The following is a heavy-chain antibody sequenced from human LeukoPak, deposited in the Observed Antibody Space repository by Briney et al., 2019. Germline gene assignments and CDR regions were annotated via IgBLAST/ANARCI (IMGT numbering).Heavy chain of an antibody. D-gene: IGHD6-13*01. Sequence: PGGSLRLSCTASGFTFRNYAMTWVRQAPGKGLEFVSAISGSGGSTYYADSVKGRFTIARDNSNNTLYLQMNSLRAEDTAVYYCAKGRSAGTRVFRWFDPWGQGTLVTVSS. CDR3: AKGRSAGTRVFRWFDP. J-gene: IGHJ5*02. CDR1: GFTFRNYA. V-gene: IGHV3-23*01. CDR2: ISGSGGST.